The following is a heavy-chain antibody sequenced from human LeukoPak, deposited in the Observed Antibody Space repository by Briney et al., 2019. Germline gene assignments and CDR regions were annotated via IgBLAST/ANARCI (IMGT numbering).Heavy chain of an antibody. V-gene: IGHV3-9*01. D-gene: IGHD6-19*01. Sequence: PGGSLRLSCAASGFSFDDYAMHWVRLAPGKGLEWVSGISWNSGSIDYADSVKGRFTISRDNAKNSLYLKMNSLRAEDTALYYCAKDTIAMPRMGAFEIWGQGTMVTVSS. CDR3: AKDTIAMPRMGAFEI. J-gene: IGHJ3*02. CDR1: GFSFDDYA. CDR2: ISWNSGSI.